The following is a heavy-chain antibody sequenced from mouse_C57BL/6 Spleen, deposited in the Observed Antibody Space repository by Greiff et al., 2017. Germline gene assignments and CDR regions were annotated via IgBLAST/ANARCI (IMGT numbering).Heavy chain of an antibody. D-gene: IGHD2-3*01. CDR2: INPSNGGT. J-gene: IGHJ3*01. CDR3: ARSGYVGYYLFSY. CDR1: GYTFNSYW. V-gene: IGHV1-53*01. Sequence: QVQLQQPGTELVKPGASVKLSCKASGYTFNSYWMHWVKQRPGQGLEWIGNINPSNGGTNYNEKLKSKATLTVDKSSSTAYMQLSSLTSEDSAVYYCARSGYVGYYLFSYWGQGTLVTVSA.